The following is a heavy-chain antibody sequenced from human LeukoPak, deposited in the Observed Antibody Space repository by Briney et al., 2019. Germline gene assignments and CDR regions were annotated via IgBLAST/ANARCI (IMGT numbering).Heavy chain of an antibody. CDR1: GGTFSSYA. CDR2: IIPIFGTA. Sequence: SVKVSCKASGGTFSSYAISWVRQAPGQGLEWMGGIIPIFGTANYAQKFQGRVTITADESTSTAYMELSSLRSEDTAVYYCARTLEEIRYYDYVWGSPPYYWGQGTLVTVSS. CDR3: ARTLEEIRYYDYVWGSPPYY. J-gene: IGHJ4*02. D-gene: IGHD3-16*01. V-gene: IGHV1-69*13.